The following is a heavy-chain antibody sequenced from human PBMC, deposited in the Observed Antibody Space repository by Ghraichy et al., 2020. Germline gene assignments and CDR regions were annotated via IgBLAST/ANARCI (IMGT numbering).Heavy chain of an antibody. D-gene: IGHD3-10*01. Sequence: SETLSLTCTVSGGSISSSYWSWIRQPPGKGLEWIGYIYYSGSTNYNPSLKSRVTISVDTSKNQFSLKLSSVTAADTAVYYCARVITMVQGVSLYYYYYMDVWGKGTTVTVSS. CDR3: ARVITMVQGVSLYYYYYMDV. V-gene: IGHV4-59*01. CDR1: GGSISSSY. CDR2: IYYSGST. J-gene: IGHJ6*03.